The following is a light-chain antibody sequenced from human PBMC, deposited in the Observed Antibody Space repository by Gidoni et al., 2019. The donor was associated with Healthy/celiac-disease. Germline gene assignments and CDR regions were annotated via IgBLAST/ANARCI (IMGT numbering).Light chain of an antibody. J-gene: IGKJ2*01. CDR2: GAS. CDR3: QQYGSSPYT. V-gene: IGKV3-20*01. Sequence: EIVLTQSPGTLSLSPGERATLSCRASQSVSSSYLAWYQQKPGQAPRLLIYGASSRATGIPDRFSGSGSGTDFTLTISRLEPEDVAVYYCQQYGSSPYTFXQXTKLEIK. CDR1: QSVSSSY.